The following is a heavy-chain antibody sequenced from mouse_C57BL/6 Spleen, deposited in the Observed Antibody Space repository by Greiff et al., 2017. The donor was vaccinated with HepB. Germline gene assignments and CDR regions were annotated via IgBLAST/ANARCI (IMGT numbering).Heavy chain of an antibody. Sequence: VQLQQPGAELVKPGASVKVSCKASGYTFTSYWMHWVKQRPGQGLEWIGRIHPSDSDTNYNQKFKGKATLTVDKSSSTAYMQLSSLTSEDSAVYYCAMENYYGSSPWFAYWGQGTLVTVSA. CDR3: AMENYYGSSPWFAY. D-gene: IGHD1-1*01. CDR2: IHPSDSDT. CDR1: GYTFTSYW. V-gene: IGHV1-74*01. J-gene: IGHJ3*01.